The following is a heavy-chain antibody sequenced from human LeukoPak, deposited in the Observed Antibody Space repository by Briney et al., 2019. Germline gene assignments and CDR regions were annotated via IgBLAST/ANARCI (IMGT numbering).Heavy chain of an antibody. CDR2: ISSSSSTI. CDR3: ARDPGIRAFDI. CDR1: GLTFFSYA. Sequence: GGSLRLFCAASGLTFFSYAMGWVRQAPGKGLEWVSYISSSSSTIYYADSVKGRFTISRDNAKNSLYLQMNSLRAEDTAVYYCARDPGIRAFDIWGQGTMVTVSS. J-gene: IGHJ3*02. V-gene: IGHV3-48*01. D-gene: IGHD1-14*01.